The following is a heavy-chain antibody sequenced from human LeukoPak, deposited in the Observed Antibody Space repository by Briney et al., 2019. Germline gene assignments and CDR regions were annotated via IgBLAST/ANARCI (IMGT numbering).Heavy chain of an antibody. D-gene: IGHD1-20*01. CDR1: GGSFSGYY. J-gene: IGHJ3*02. CDR3: ARGQYIAGTAFDI. CDR2: INHSGST. Sequence: SETLSLTCAVYGGSFSGYYWSWIRQPPGKGVEWIGEINHSGSTNYNPSLKSRVTISVDTSKNQFSLKLSSVTAADTAVYYCARGQYIAGTAFDIWGQGTMVTVSS. V-gene: IGHV4-34*01.